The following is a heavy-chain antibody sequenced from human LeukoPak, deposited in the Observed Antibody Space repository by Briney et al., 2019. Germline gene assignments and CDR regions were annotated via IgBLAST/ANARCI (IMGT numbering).Heavy chain of an antibody. Sequence: GGSLRLSCAASGFTGSSNYMSWVRQAPGKGLEWVSVIYSGGSTYYADSVKGRFTISRDNSKNTLYLQMKSLRAEDTAVYYWAREQENTTGAPFECWGQGTMVAVSS. CDR1: GFTGSSNY. CDR3: AREQENTTGAPFEC. J-gene: IGHJ3*01. D-gene: IGHD1-14*01. V-gene: IGHV3-66*02. CDR2: IYSGGST.